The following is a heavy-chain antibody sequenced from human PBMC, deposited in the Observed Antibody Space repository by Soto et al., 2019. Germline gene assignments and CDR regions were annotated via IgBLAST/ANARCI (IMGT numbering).Heavy chain of an antibody. Sequence: GGSLRLSCAASGFTFSSYGMHWVRQAPGKGLEWVAVIWYDGSNKYYADSVKGRFTISRDNSKNTLYLQMNSLRAEDTAVYYCARGGYYPRFDYWGQGTLVTVSS. V-gene: IGHV3-33*01. D-gene: IGHD1-26*01. CDR2: IWYDGSNK. CDR1: GFTFSSYG. J-gene: IGHJ4*02. CDR3: ARGGYYPRFDY.